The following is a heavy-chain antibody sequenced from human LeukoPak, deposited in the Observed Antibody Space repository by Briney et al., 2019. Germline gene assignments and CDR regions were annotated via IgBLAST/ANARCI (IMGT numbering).Heavy chain of an antibody. Sequence: SQTLSLTCTVSGGSISSGDYYWSWIRQPPGKGLGWIGYIYYSGSTYYNPSLKSRVTISVDTSKNQFSLKLSSVTAADTAVYYCARDPGGLSPSDAFDIWGQGTMVTVSS. CDR1: GGSISSGDYY. J-gene: IGHJ3*02. V-gene: IGHV4-30-4*08. D-gene: IGHD3-16*02. CDR2: IYYSGST. CDR3: ARDPGGLSPSDAFDI.